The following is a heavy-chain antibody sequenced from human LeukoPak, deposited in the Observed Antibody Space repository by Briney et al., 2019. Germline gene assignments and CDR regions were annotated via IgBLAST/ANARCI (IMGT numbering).Heavy chain of an antibody. J-gene: IGHJ3*02. CDR3: ARVGNSGSYRIDAFDI. CDR2: INPNSGGT. D-gene: IGHD1-26*01. V-gene: IGHV1-2*06. CDR1: GYTFTGYY. Sequence: ASVKVSCKASGYTFTGYYMHWVRQAPGQGLEWMGRINPNSGGTNYAQKFQGRVTMTRDTSISTAYMELSRLRSDDTAVYYCARVGNSGSYRIDAFDIWGQGTMVTVSS.